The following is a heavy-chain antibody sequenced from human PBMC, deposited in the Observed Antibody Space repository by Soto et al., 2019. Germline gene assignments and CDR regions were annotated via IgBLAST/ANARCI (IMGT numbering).Heavy chain of an antibody. J-gene: IGHJ3*02. CDR3: ARVRQYYDYIWGSYRSDAFDI. CDR1: GYSFTSYW. CDR2: IYPGDSDT. Sequence: GESLKISCKGSGYSFTSYWIGWVRQMPGKGLEWMGIIYPGDSDTRYSPSFQGQVTISADKSISTAYLQWSSLKASDTAMYYCARVRQYYDYIWGSYRSDAFDIWGQGTMVTVSS. D-gene: IGHD3-16*02. V-gene: IGHV5-51*01.